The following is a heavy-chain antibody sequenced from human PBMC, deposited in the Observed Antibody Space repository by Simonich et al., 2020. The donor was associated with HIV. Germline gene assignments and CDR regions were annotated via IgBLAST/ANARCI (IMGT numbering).Heavy chain of an antibody. Sequence: QLQLQESGPGLVKPSETLSLTCTVSGGSISSSSYYWGWIRQPPGKGLEWIGSVYYGGSTHYNPSLKSRVTISVDTSKNQFSLTLSSVTAADTALYYCARHEGSGAYDDPFDIWGQGTMVTVSS. V-gene: IGHV4-39*01. CDR3: ARHEGSGAYDDPFDI. CDR2: VYYGGST. D-gene: IGHD3-10*01. J-gene: IGHJ3*02. CDR1: GGSISSSSYY.